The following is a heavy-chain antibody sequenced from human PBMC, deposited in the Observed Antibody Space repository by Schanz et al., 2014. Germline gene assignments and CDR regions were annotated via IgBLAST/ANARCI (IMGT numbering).Heavy chain of an antibody. J-gene: IGHJ4*02. CDR1: GFSFSGSG. V-gene: IGHV3-NL1*01. Sequence: QVQLVESGGGVVQPGGSLRLSCAASGFSFSGSGMHWVRQAPGKGLEWVSLIYSGGDTNYAGSVKGRFTISRDGSKNTLYLQMNSLRAEDTAVYYCARKTDSSGTGDYWGQGTLVTVSS. CDR2: IYSGGDT. CDR3: ARKTDSSGTGDY. D-gene: IGHD6-19*01.